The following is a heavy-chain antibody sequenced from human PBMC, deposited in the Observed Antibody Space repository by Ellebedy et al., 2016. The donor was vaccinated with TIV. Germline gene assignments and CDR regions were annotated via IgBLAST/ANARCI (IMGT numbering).Heavy chain of an antibody. V-gene: IGHV3-15*04. J-gene: IGHJ4*02. Sequence: PGGSLRLSCAASGFTFSDVWMTWVRQAPGKGLECIGRIERNSEGGTTEYAALVKGRFTISRDDSKNTLSLQMNSLKTEDTAMYYCTTFPLPRGVEQLAEYWGQGTLVTVSS. CDR3: TTFPLPRGVEQLAEY. CDR1: GFTFSDVW. D-gene: IGHD6-13*01. CDR2: IERNSEGGTT.